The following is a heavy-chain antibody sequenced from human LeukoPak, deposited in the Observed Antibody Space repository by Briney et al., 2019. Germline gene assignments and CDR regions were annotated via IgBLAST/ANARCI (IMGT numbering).Heavy chain of an antibody. CDR1: GFTFRTYV. CDR2: IIVSGSNT. D-gene: IGHD6-13*01. Sequence: GGSLRLSCAASGFTFRTYVVVWVCRAPEKGLEWVSSIIVSGSNTFYTDSVKRRFTITRDNSKNTLDLQMDTLRAEDTARYYCAKENHLPAGGTLGSWGQGTLVTVSS. V-gene: IGHV3-23*01. J-gene: IGHJ5*02. CDR3: AKENHLPAGGTLGS.